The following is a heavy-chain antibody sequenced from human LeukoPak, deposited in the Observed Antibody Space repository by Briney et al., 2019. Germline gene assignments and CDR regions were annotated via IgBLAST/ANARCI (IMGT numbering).Heavy chain of an antibody. Sequence: PGGSLRLSCAASGFTFNSYTMNWVRQTPGKGLEWVSYISPSDSTIYSADSVKGRFIISRDNAKNSLYLQMNSLRAEDTAVYSCARQSSGWSYFDCWGQGILVTVSS. J-gene: IGHJ4*02. CDR1: GFTFNSYT. D-gene: IGHD6-19*01. CDR3: ARQSSGWSYFDC. CDR2: ISPSDSTI. V-gene: IGHV3-48*04.